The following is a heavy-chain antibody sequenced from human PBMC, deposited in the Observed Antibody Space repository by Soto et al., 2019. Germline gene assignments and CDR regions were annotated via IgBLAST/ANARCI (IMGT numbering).Heavy chain of an antibody. CDR1: GFTFDDYA. Sequence: GGSLRLSCAASGFTFDDYAMHWVRQAPGKGLEWVSLISGDGGSTYYADSVKGRFTISRDNSNNSLYLQMNSLRTEDTALYYCAKDRGGWSGYYRYFDYLGQEARVTVSS. J-gene: IGHJ4*02. V-gene: IGHV3-43*02. CDR3: AKDRGGWSGYYRYFDY. CDR2: ISGDGGST. D-gene: IGHD3-3*01.